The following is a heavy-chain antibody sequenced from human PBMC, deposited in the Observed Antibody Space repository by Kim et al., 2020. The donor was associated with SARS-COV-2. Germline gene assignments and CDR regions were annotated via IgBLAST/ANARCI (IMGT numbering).Heavy chain of an antibody. D-gene: IGHD3-22*01. CDR3: ASGDSSGYYYPNFDY. V-gene: IGHV3-33*05. CDR1: GFTFSSYG. J-gene: IGHJ4*02. Sequence: GGSLRLSCAASGFTFSSYGMHWVRQAPGKGLEWVAVISYDGSNKYYADSVKGRFTISRDNSKNTLYLQMNSLRAEDTAVYYCASGDSSGYYYPNFDYWGQGTLVTVSS. CDR2: ISYDGSNK.